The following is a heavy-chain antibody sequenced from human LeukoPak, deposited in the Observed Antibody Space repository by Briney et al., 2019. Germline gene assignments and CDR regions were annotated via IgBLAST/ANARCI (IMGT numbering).Heavy chain of an antibody. CDR1: GYTFTSYG. D-gene: IGHD6-13*01. CDR3: ARDLPIAAAGTRRRVDY. V-gene: IGHV1-18*01. J-gene: IGHJ4*02. Sequence: ASVKVSCKASGYTFTSYGISWVRQAPGQGLEWMGWISAYNGNTNYAQKLQGRVTMTTGTSTSTAYMELRSLRSDDTAVYYCARDLPIAAAGTRRRVDYWGQGTLVTVSS. CDR2: ISAYNGNT.